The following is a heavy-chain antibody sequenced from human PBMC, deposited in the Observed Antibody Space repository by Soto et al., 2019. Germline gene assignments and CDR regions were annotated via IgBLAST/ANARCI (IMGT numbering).Heavy chain of an antibody. V-gene: IGHV1-69*01. Sequence: QVQLVQSGAEVKKPGSSVKVSCKASGGTFSSYAISWVRQAPGQGLEWLGGIIPIFGTANYAQKFQGRVTITADEATSTAYMELSSLRYEDTAVYYCASDYDSLTGYYSPTYYYDYGMDVWGQGSTVTVSS. J-gene: IGHJ6*02. CDR2: IIPIFGTA. D-gene: IGHD3-9*01. CDR3: ASDYDSLTGYYSPTYYYDYGMDV. CDR1: GGTFSSYA.